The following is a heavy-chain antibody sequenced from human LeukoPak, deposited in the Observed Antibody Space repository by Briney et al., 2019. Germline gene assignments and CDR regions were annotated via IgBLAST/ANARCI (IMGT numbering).Heavy chain of an antibody. J-gene: IGHJ4*02. V-gene: IGHV4-4*02. Sequence: SETLSLTCAVSCGSISSSNWWSWVRQPPGKGLEWIGYIYYSGSTNYNPSLKSRVTISVDTSKNQFSLKLSSVTAADTAVYYCASHDSSGYYYFDYWGQGTLVTVSS. CDR1: CGSISSSNW. CDR2: IYYSGST. CDR3: ASHDSSGYYYFDY. D-gene: IGHD3-22*01.